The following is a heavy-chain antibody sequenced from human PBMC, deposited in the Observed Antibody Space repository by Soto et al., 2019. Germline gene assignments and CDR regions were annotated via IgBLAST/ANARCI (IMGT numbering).Heavy chain of an antibody. D-gene: IGHD6-13*01. CDR1: GFTFNNYG. V-gene: IGHV3-33*01. Sequence: QVQLVESGGGVVQPGRSLRLACAASGFTFNNYGMHWVRQAPGKGLEWVAVIWNDGNGYYYANSVKGRFTISRDNSKNTVYLQMSSLRAEDTAVYYCARRQISPPTRGAASARGGMDVWGQGTTVTVYS. J-gene: IGHJ6*02. CDR3: ARRQISPPTRGAASARGGMDV. CDR2: IWNDGNGY.